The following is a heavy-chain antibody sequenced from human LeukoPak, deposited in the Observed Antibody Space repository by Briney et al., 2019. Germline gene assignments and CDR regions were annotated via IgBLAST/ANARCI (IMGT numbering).Heavy chain of an antibody. Sequence: GGTLRLSCAASGFTFSSYAMSWVRQAPGKGLEWVSAISGSGGSTYYADSVKGRFTISRDNAKNTLYLQMNSLRAEDTAVYYCAREMATIITADYWGQGTLVTVSS. D-gene: IGHD5-24*01. CDR2: ISGSGGST. CDR1: GFTFSSYA. J-gene: IGHJ4*02. CDR3: AREMATIITADY. V-gene: IGHV3-23*01.